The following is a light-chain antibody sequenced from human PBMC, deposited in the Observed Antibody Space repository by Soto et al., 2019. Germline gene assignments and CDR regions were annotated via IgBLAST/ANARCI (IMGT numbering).Light chain of an antibody. CDR1: QSISSNF. CDR3: QQYNSWPPIT. V-gene: IGKV3-20*01. Sequence: EIVLTQSPGTLSLSPGDRATLSCRASQSISSNFLAWYQHKPGQSPRLLIYGGSTRVTGIPDRFSGSGSGTDFTLTISRLEPEDFVVYYCQQYNSWPPITFGQGTRLEF. J-gene: IGKJ5*01. CDR2: GGS.